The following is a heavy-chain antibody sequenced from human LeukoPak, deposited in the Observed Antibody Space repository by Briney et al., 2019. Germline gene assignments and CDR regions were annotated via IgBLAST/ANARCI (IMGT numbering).Heavy chain of an antibody. CDR1: GYTFTSYA. CDR3: AREGITGDDTGYYYYGMDV. J-gene: IGHJ6*02. V-gene: IGHV7-4-1*02. Sequence: ASVKVSCKASGYTFTSYAMNWVRQAPGQGLEWMGWINTNTGNPTYAQGFTGRFVFSLDTSVSTAYLQISSLKAEDTAVYYCAREGITGDDTGYYYYGMDVWGQGTTVTVSS. D-gene: IGHD7-27*01. CDR2: INTNTGNP.